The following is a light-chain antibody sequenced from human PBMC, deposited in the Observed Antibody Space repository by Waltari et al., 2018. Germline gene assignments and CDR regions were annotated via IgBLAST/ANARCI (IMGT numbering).Light chain of an antibody. Sequence: DIQMTQSPSTLSASVGDRVTITCRASQSISSWLAWYQPKPGKAPKLRIYKASSLESGVPSRFSGSGSGTEFTLAISSLQPDDFATYYCQQYNSYSLTCGQGTRLEIK. CDR1: QSISSW. V-gene: IGKV1-5*03. J-gene: IGKJ5*01. CDR2: KAS. CDR3: QQYNSYSLT.